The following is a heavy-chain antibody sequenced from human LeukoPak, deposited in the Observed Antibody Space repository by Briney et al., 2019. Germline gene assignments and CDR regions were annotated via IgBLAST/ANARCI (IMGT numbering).Heavy chain of an antibody. CDR2: ISGGGTTI. V-gene: IGHV3-48*03. Sequence: GGSLRLSCAASGFTFSSYEMNWVRQAPGKGLGWVSYISGGGTTIYLADSVKGRFTISRDNAKNSLYLQMNSLRAEDTAVYYCATDSSGYSYYFDYWGQGTLVTVSS. CDR1: GFTFSSYE. D-gene: IGHD3-22*01. J-gene: IGHJ4*02. CDR3: ATDSSGYSYYFDY.